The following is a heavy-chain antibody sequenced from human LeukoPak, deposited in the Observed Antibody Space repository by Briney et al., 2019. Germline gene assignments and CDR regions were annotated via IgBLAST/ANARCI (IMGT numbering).Heavy chain of an antibody. CDR1: GLIFSDQF. CDR2: SSNRANSHAT. Sequence: GGSLRLSCTGSGLIFSDQFLDWVRQAPGKGLEWIGRSSNRANSHATEYSASLKDRFTIFRDDLKNSLYLEVNSLKVEDSAVYYCVRVWMADYYMDVWGKGTTVTVSS. V-gene: IGHV3-72*01. CDR3: VRVWMADYYMDV. J-gene: IGHJ6*03. D-gene: IGHD5-24*01.